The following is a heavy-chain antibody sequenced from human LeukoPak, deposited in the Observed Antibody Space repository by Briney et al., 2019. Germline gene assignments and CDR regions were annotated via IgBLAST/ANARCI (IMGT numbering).Heavy chain of an antibody. CDR1: GFTFSSYG. Sequence: PGGSLRLSCAASGFTFSSYGMHWVRQAPGKGLEWVAFIRYDGSNKYYADSVKGRFTISRDDSKNTLYLQMNSLRAEDTAVYYCAKLPTGGAARPGDYWGQGTLVTVSS. V-gene: IGHV3-30*02. CDR3: AKLPTGGAARPGDY. J-gene: IGHJ4*02. D-gene: IGHD6-6*01. CDR2: IRYDGSNK.